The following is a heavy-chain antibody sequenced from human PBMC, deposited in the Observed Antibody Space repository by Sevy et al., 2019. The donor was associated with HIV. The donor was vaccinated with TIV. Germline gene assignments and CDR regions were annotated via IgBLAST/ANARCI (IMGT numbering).Heavy chain of an antibody. Sequence: SETLSLTCTVSGGSINSFYWSWIRQTPGKGLEWIGYIYHSGTTKHNASLKSRIAISIDTSNNQFSLGVRPVTAADTAVYFCARGGAGFGSGSDAPFDVWGQGALVTVSS. CDR1: GGSINSFY. D-gene: IGHD3-10*01. V-gene: IGHV4-59*12. J-gene: IGHJ4*02. CDR3: ARGGAGFGSGSDAPFDV. CDR2: IYHSGTT.